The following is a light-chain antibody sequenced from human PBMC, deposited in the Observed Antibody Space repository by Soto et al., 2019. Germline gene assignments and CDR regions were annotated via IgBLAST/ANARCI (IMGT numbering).Light chain of an antibody. J-gene: IGKJ1*01. V-gene: IGKV3-20*01. CDR2: GPS. CDR1: ETVAGSY. CDR3: HQFGSSPQT. Sequence: EIVLTQSPGTLSLSPGERATLSCRASETVAGSYLAWYQQKPGQAPRLLIYGPSSRATGIPERFSGSGSGTDFTLSISRLEPEDFAVYFCHQFGSSPQTFGHGTKVDIK.